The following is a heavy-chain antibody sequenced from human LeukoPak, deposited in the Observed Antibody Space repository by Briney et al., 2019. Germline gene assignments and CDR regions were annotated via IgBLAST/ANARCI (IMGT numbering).Heavy chain of an antibody. D-gene: IGHD2/OR15-2a*01. CDR1: GYSFTSYW. Sequence: GESLKICCKGSGYSFTSYWIGWVRQMPGKGLEWMGIIYPGDSDTRYSPSFQGQVTISADKSISTAYLQWSNLKASDTAMYYCARQEQLAGNIVQYWGQGTLVTVSS. CDR2: IYPGDSDT. V-gene: IGHV5-51*01. J-gene: IGHJ4*02. CDR3: ARQEQLAGNIVQY.